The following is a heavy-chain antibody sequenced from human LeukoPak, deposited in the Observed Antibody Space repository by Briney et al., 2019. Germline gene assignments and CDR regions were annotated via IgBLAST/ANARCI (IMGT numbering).Heavy chain of an antibody. CDR1: GYSFTNYW. Sequence: GESLKISCKGSGYSFTNYWIGWVRQMPGKGLEWMGIIYPGDSDTRYRPSFQGQVTISADKSITTAYLQWSSLKASDTAMYYCARHVWFGKTDYWGQGTLVTVSS. D-gene: IGHD3-10*01. CDR3: ARHVWFGKTDY. J-gene: IGHJ4*02. CDR2: IYPGDSDT. V-gene: IGHV5-51*01.